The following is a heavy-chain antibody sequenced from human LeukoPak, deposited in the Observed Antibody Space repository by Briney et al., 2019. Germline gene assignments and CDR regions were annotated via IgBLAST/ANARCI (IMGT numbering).Heavy chain of an antibody. V-gene: IGHV1-69*13. CDR1: GGTFSSYA. CDR2: IIPIFGTA. Sequence: ASVKVSCKASGGTFSSYAISWVRQAPGQGLEWMGGIIPIFGTANYAQKFQGRVTITADESTSTAYMELSSLRSEDTAVYYCARDSVSAAADPIKGVYYYYGMDVWGQGTTVTVSS. CDR3: ARDSVSAAADPIKGVYYYYGMDV. J-gene: IGHJ6*02. D-gene: IGHD6-13*01.